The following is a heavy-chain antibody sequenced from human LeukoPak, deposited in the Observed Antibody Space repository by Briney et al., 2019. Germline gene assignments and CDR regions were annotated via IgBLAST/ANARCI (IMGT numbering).Heavy chain of an antibody. CDR3: ARHFTSAAAGSFDY. V-gene: IGHV4-59*08. J-gene: IGHJ4*02. CDR1: GGSISSYY. Sequence: SETLSLTCTVSGGSISSYYWSWIRQPPGKGLEWIGYIYYSGGTNYNPSLKSRVAISVDTSKNQFPLKLSSVTAADTAVYYCARHFTSAAAGSFDYWGQGTLVTVSS. CDR2: IYYSGGT. D-gene: IGHD6-13*01.